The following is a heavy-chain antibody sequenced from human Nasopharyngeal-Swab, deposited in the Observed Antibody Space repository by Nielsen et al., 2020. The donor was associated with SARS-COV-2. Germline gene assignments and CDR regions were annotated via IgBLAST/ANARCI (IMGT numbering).Heavy chain of an antibody. D-gene: IGHD3-16*01. CDR1: GGSISSYY. J-gene: IGHJ6*02. CDR3: ARDMRYYDYVWGSSHYYYYGMDV. V-gene: IGHV4-34*01. CDR2: INHSGST. Sequence: GSLRLSCTVSGGSISSYYWSWIRQPPGKGLEWIGAINHSGSTNYNPSLKSRVTISLDTSKNQFSLKLSSVTAADTAVFYCARDMRYYDYVWGSSHYYYYGMDVWGQGTTVTVSS.